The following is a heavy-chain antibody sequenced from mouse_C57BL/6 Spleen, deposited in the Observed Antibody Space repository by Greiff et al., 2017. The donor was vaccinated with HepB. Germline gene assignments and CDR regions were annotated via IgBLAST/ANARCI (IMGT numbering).Heavy chain of an antibody. J-gene: IGHJ2*01. CDR2: IYPGDGDT. Sequence: VQLKESGPELVKPGASVKISCKASGYAFSSSWMNWVKQRPGKGLEWIGRIYPGDGDTNYNGKFKGKATLTADKSSSTAYMQLSSLTSEDSAVYFCASRDYFDYWGQGTTLTVSS. V-gene: IGHV1-82*01. CDR1: GYAFSSSW. CDR3: ASRDYFDY.